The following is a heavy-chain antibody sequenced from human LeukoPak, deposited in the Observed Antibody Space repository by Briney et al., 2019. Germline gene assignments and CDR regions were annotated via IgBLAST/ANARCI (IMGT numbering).Heavy chain of an antibody. CDR1: GCTFSRYE. D-gene: IGHD3-22*01. J-gene: IGHJ1*01. Sequence: AGSLTLSCDASGCTFSRYEMDWVRQAQGQGLVWVSRIKSDGKTNYADSVKGRFTLSRDNANNTASLQMDSLRAEDTGVYYCASAPSEVGGYYPEYFRHWGQGTLVTVSS. CDR3: ASAPSEVGGYYPEYFRH. V-gene: IGHV3-74*01. CDR2: IKSDGKT.